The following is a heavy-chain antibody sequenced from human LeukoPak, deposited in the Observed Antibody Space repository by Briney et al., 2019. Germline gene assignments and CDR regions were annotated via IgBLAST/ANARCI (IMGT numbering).Heavy chain of an antibody. V-gene: IGHV3-7*01. CDR2: IKQDGSMK. CDR1: GFSFSNYW. D-gene: IGHD3-16*01. Sequence: PGGSLRLSCAASGFSFSNYWMSWVRQAPGKGLEWVANIKQDGSMKGYVDSVKGRFTISRDNAKNSLNSLRADDTAVYFCARRTMGGAFDIWGQGTMVTVSS. J-gene: IGHJ3*02. CDR3: ARRTMGGAFDI.